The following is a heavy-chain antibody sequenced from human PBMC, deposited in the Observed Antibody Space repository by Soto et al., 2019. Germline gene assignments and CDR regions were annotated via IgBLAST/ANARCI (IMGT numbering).Heavy chain of an antibody. D-gene: IGHD3-22*01. J-gene: IGHJ4*02. CDR1: WFTFRTYS. CDR3: ARDPTYYYDSSGYYDY. CDR2: ISGSGGST. V-gene: IGHV3-23*01. Sequence: PGGSLRLSCAAPWFTFRTYSMNWVRPAPGKGLEWVSAISGSGGSTYYADSVKGRFTISRDNSKNTLYLQMNSLRADDTAVYYCARDPTYYYDSSGYYDYWGQGTLVTVSS.